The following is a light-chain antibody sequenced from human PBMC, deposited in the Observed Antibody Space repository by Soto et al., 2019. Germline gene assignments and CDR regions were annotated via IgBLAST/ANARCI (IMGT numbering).Light chain of an antibody. V-gene: IGKV3-20*01. Sequence: IVLTQSPGTLSLSPGERATLSCRASQSVTTQLAWYQQKPGQAPRLIIHGASSRATGVPDRITGSGSGTDFTLSISRLEPEYFAVYYCQQYGGSTRTFGQGTKVDSK. J-gene: IGKJ1*01. CDR1: QSVTTQ. CDR2: GAS. CDR3: QQYGGSTRT.